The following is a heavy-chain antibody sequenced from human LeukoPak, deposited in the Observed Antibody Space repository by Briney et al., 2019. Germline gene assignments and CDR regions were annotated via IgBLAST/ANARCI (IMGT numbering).Heavy chain of an antibody. V-gene: IGHV3-48*01. J-gene: IGHJ4*02. CDR3: AKWGSSSLSGY. Sequence: PGGSLRLSCAASGFSFSTYSFSWVRQAPGKGLEWVSYISSGSTAIYYADSVKGRFTISRDDAKNSLYLQMNSLRAEDTAVYYCAKWGSSSLSGYWGQGTLVTVSS. CDR1: GFSFSTYS. CDR2: ISSGSTAI. D-gene: IGHD3-16*01.